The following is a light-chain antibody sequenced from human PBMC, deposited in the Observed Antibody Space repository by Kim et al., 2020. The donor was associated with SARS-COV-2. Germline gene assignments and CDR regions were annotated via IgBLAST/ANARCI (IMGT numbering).Light chain of an antibody. Sequence: DIVMTQSPLSLSVTPGESASISCRSSQSLVHSNGAKYLDWFLQKPGQSPQLLIYLSSSRASGVPDRFSGSTSGTDFTLKIDRVEAEDVGVYYCMQALQTPVTFGQGTKLEI. V-gene: IGKV2-28*01. CDR3: MQALQTPVT. CDR2: LSS. J-gene: IGKJ2*01. CDR1: QSLVHSNGAKY.